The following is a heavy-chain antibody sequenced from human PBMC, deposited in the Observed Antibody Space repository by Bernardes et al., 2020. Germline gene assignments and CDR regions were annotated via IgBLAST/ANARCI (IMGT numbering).Heavy chain of an antibody. CDR3: ARDASNWFDS. D-gene: IGHD3-16*01. CDR1: GGSINSYF. J-gene: IGHJ5*01. V-gene: IGHV4-59*01. CDR2: IYYGGST. Sequence: SETLSPTCSVSGGSINSYFWTWLRQSPGQGLEWIGYIYYGGSTKYNPSLKSRVTMSMDTSQNQFSLKLRSVTAADTAIYYCARDASNWFDSWGQGTLVTVSA.